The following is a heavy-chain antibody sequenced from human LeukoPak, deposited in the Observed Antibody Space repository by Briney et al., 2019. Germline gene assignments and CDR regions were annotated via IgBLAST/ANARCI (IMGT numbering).Heavy chain of an antibody. Sequence: SETLSLTCSVSGDSNKSGDAYWGWIRQSPLKGLEWIASIYYVGSPYYNPSLNSRRVTMSVDTAKNQFSLKLTSVTAADSAVYYCARLPITKRAMDVWGQGTTVTVSS. CDR3: ARLPITKRAMDV. D-gene: IGHD3-3*01. V-gene: IGHV4-39*01. CDR2: IYYVGSP. J-gene: IGHJ6*02. CDR1: GDSNKSGDAY.